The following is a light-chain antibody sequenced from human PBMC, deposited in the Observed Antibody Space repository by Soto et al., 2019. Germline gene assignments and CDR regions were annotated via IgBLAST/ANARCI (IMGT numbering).Light chain of an antibody. CDR2: WAS. Sequence: DIVMTQSPDSLAVSLGERATINCKSSQSVLYSSNNKNYLAWYQQKPGQAPKLLIYWASTRESGVPDRFSGSGSGTDFTLNISSLQAEDVAVYYCQQYYSIPYTFGQGTKLEIK. V-gene: IGKV4-1*01. CDR1: QSVLYSSNNKNY. CDR3: QQYYSIPYT. J-gene: IGKJ2*01.